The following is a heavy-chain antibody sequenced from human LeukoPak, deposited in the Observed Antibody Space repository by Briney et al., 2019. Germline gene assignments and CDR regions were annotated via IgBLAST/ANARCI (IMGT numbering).Heavy chain of an antibody. CDR2: ISSSSSHI. J-gene: IGHJ5*02. Sequence: GGSLRLSCAASGFTVSSNYMSWVRQAPGKGLEWVSSISSSSSHIYYADSVKGRFTISRDNAKKSLYLQMNSLRAEDTAVYYCARDRGGYAAPPNWFDPWGQGTLVTVSS. CDR1: GFTVSSNY. CDR3: ARDRGGYAAPPNWFDP. V-gene: IGHV3-21*01. D-gene: IGHD1-26*01.